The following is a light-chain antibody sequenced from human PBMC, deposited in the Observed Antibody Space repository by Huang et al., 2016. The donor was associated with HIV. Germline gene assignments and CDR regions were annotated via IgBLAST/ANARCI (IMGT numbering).Light chain of an antibody. CDR3: QQYSSSPPYT. V-gene: IGKV3-20*01. J-gene: IGKJ2*01. CDR1: QSVSSY. Sequence: EIVLTQSPGTLSLSPGERATLSCRASQSVSSYLAWYQQQPGQAPRRLIYGASSRAPGIPDRFSGSGSGTDFTLSISRLEPEDFAVYYCQQYSSSPPYTFGQGTKLETK. CDR2: GAS.